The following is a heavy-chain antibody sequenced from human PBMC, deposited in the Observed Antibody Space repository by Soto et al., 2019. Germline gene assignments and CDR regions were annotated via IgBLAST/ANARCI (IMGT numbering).Heavy chain of an antibody. V-gene: IGHV2-5*02. CDR3: AYLPCSGGSCYWFSFSGMDV. J-gene: IGHJ6*02. Sequence: QITLKESGPTLVKPTQTLTLTCTFSGFSLSTSGVGVAWIRQPPGKALEWLALIYWDDDKRYRPSLESRLTSTKDTCKNQVVLTMTNMDSVDTATYYCAYLPCSGGSCYWFSFSGMDVWGQGTTVTVSS. CDR2: IYWDDDK. CDR1: GFSLSTSGVG. D-gene: IGHD2-15*01.